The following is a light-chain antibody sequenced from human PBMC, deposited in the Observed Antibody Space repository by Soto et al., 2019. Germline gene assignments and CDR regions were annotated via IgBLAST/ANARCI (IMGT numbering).Light chain of an antibody. Sequence: QSVLTQPPSVSGAPGQRVTISCTGSSSNIGAGYDVHWYQHLPGTAPKLLIYGNSNRPSGVPDRFSGCKSGTSASLAISGLQAEDEADYYCQSYGSSVSGVAFGGGTQLTVL. CDR1: SSNIGAGYD. V-gene: IGLV1-40*01. CDR3: QSYGSSVSGVA. J-gene: IGLJ7*01. CDR2: GNS.